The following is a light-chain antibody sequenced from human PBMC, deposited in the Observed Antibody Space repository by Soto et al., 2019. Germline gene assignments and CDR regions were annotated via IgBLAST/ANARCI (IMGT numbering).Light chain of an antibody. V-gene: IGLV2-14*01. CDR2: EVN. J-gene: IGLJ1*01. CDR1: STDVGGYKY. Sequence: QCVLTQPACVAGTPGQSMNIYYTGTSTDVGGYKYVSWYQQHPGTAPKLMIFEVNGRPSGVSDRFSGSKSGNTASLTISGLQPEDEADYYCSSFSSSSSPHVLGTGTKVTAL. CDR3: SSFSSSSSPHV.